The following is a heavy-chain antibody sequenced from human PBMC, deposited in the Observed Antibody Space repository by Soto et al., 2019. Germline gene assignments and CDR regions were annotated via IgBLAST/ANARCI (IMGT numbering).Heavy chain of an antibody. CDR3: ARGSGYCSSTSCYAFDY. D-gene: IGHD2-2*01. CDR2: IYYSGST. Sequence: SETLSLTCTVSGGSISSSSYYWGWIRQPPGKGLEWIGSIYYSGSTYYNPSPKSRVTISVDTSKNQFSLKLSSVTAADTAVYYCARGSGYCSSTSCYAFDYWGQGTLVTVSS. V-gene: IGHV4-39*07. CDR1: GGSISSSSYY. J-gene: IGHJ4*02.